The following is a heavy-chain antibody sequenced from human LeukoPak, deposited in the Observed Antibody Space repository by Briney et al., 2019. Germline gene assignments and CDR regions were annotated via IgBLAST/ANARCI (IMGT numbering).Heavy chain of an antibody. CDR1: GYTFTSYY. J-gene: IGHJ4*02. CDR2: INPSGGST. Sequence: ASVKVSCKASGYTFTSYYMHWVRQAPGQGLEWMGIINPSGGSTSYAQKFQGRVTMTRDTSTSTVYMELSSLRSEDTAVYYCATRDTATPYSNYWGQGTLVTVSS. V-gene: IGHV1-46*01. D-gene: IGHD5-18*01. CDR3: ATRDTATPYSNY.